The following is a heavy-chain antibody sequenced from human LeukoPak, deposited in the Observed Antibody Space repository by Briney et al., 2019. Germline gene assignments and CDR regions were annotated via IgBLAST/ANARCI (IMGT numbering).Heavy chain of an antibody. D-gene: IGHD3-16*02. J-gene: IGHJ4*02. V-gene: IGHV4-34*01. CDR3: ARAGLRLGELSFVVDY. CDR2: INHSGST. CDR1: GGSFSGYY. Sequence: SETLSLTCAVYGGSFSGYYWSWIRQPPGKGLEWIGEINHSGSTNYNPSLKSRVTISVDTSKNQFSLKLSSVTAADTVVYYCARAGLRLGELSFVVDYWGQGTLVTVSS.